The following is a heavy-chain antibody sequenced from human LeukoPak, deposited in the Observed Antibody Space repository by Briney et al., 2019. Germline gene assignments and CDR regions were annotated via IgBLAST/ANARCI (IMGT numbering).Heavy chain of an antibody. CDR3: ARVALDYDFWSGYYREYFQH. Sequence: PSETLSLTCTVSGGSISSYYWSWIRQPPGKGLEWIGYIYYTGSTDYNPSLKSRVTISVDTSKNQFSLKLSSVTAADTAVYYCARVALDYDFWSGYYREYFQHWGQGTLVTVSS. D-gene: IGHD3-3*01. CDR2: IYYTGST. CDR1: GGSISSYY. V-gene: IGHV4-59*12. J-gene: IGHJ1*01.